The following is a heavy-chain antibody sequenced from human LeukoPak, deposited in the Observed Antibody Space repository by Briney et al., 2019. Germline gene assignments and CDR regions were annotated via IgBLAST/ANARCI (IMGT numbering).Heavy chain of an antibody. CDR3: ARSGGWGQTYYYDSSGSAYFDY. J-gene: IGHJ4*02. V-gene: IGHV1-46*01. CDR1: GYTFTSYY. Sequence: GASVTVSCKASGYTFTSYYMHWVRQAPGQGLEWMGIINPSGSSTSYAQKFQGRVTMTRDTSTSTVYMELSSLRSEDTAVYYCARSGGWGQTYYYDSSGSAYFDYWGQGTLVTVSS. D-gene: IGHD3-22*01. CDR2: INPSGSST.